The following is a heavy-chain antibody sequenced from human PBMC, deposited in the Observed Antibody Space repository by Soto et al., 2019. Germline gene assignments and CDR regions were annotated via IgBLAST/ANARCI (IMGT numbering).Heavy chain of an antibody. J-gene: IGHJ4*02. Sequence: QLQLRESGPGLVQPSGTLSLTCDVSGDSLTNNHWWSWVRHAPGKGLEWIGEIWHTGRPNYNPSLKSRVAIEIDTSKNQFSLKLSSVTAADTAVYYCVRDSRTGCSSINCYMHWGQGTLVTVSS. D-gene: IGHD2-15*01. CDR2: IWHTGRP. V-gene: IGHV4-4*02. CDR3: VRDSRTGCSSINCYMH. CDR1: GDSLTNNHW.